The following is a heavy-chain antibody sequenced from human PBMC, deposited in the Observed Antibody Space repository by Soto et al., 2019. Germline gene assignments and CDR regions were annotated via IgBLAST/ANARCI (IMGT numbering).Heavy chain of an antibody. V-gene: IGHV1-18*01. CDR2: ISAYHGNT. D-gene: IGHD4-17*01. CDR1: GYTFTSYG. J-gene: IGHJ4*02. Sequence: QVQLVQSGAEVKKPGASVKVSCKASGYTFTSYGISWVRQAPGQGLEWMGWISAYHGNTNYAQKLQGRGTKTTVTSTSTAYMELRSLRSDVTALDYCARVFRNYGDYAFGGYWVQGTLVTVSS. CDR3: ARVFRNYGDYAFGGY.